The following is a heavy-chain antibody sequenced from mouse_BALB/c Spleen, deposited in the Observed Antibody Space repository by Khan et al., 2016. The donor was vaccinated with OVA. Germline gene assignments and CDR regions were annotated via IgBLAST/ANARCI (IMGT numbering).Heavy chain of an antibody. Sequence: QVRLQQSGAELAKPGASVKMSCKASGYTFINYWILWVKQRPGKGLEWIGYINPSTGYTEYNQNFKDKATLTAEKSSSTAYMQLSSLTSEDSAVYYCARRGLRWDFDYWGQGTTLTVSS. V-gene: IGHV1-7*01. CDR3: ARRGLRWDFDY. CDR2: INPSTGYT. CDR1: GYTFINYW. J-gene: IGHJ2*01. D-gene: IGHD1-1*01.